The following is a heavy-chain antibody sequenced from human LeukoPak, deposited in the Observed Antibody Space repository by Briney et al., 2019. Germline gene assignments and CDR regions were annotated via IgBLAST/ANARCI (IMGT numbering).Heavy chain of an antibody. J-gene: IGHJ4*02. CDR2: ISKSGGST. CDR1: GFTFSSYF. Sequence: GGSLRLSCAASGFTFSSYFGSWVRQAPGKGLEWVSAISKSGGSTYYADAVRGRFTISRDNSKNTLYLKMNSLRAEDTAVYYCANEGGTMLRGALAYWGQGTLVPVSS. V-gene: IGHV3-23*01. CDR3: ANEGGTMLRGALAY. D-gene: IGHD3-10*01.